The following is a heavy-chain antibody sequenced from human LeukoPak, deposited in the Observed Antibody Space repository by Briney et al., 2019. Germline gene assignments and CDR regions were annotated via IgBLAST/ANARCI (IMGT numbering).Heavy chain of an antibody. CDR2: IYSDESSA. CDR3: ARVSGSRNYYFGAFDI. V-gene: IGHV3-74*01. D-gene: IGHD3-10*01. J-gene: IGHJ3*02. Sequence: GGSLRLSCAASGFTLSDYWMHWVRQAPGKGLEWISRIYSDESSAYYADSVKGRFTISRDNAKKTLYLQMNSLRAEDTAMYYCARVSGSRNYYFGAFDIWGQGTMVTVSS. CDR1: GFTLSDYW.